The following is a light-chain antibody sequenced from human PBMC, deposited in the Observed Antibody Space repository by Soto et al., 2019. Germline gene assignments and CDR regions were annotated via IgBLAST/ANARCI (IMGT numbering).Light chain of an antibody. CDR3: QQYNNWLT. Sequence: EIVMTQSPATLSVSPGERATLSCRASQSVSSNLAWYQQKLGQAPRLLIYGASTRATGIPARFSGSGSWTEFTLTISSLQSEDFAVYYCQQYNNWLTFGGGTKVEIK. CDR1: QSVSSN. V-gene: IGKV3-15*01. CDR2: GAS. J-gene: IGKJ4*01.